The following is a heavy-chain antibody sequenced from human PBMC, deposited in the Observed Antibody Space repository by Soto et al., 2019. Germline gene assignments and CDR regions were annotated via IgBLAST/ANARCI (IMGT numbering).Heavy chain of an antibody. D-gene: IGHD3-9*01. Sequence: SGPTLVNPTQTLTLTCTFSGFSLSTSGMCVSWIRQPPGKALEWLALIDWDDDKYYNTSLKTRLTISKDTSKNQVVLTMTNMDPVDTATYYCARTPHLRHFGLGGQYYFYSMDVWGQGTTVTVSS. V-gene: IGHV2-70*01. CDR1: GFSLSTSGMC. J-gene: IGHJ6*02. CDR3: ARTPHLRHFGLGGQYYFYSMDV. CDR2: IDWDDDK.